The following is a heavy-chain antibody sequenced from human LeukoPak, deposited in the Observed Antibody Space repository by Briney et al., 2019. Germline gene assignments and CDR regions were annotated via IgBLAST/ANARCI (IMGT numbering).Heavy chain of an antibody. CDR1: GFTFSSYS. J-gene: IGHJ5*02. V-gene: IGHV3-21*01. CDR2: ISSSSSYI. D-gene: IGHD4-23*01. Sequence: GGSLRLSCAASGFTFSSYSMNWVRQAPGKGLEWVSSISSSSSYIYYADSVKGRFTISRDNAKNPLYLQMNSLRAEDTAVYYCARDGGNSRSGWFDPWGQGTLVTVSS. CDR3: ARDGGNSRSGWFDP.